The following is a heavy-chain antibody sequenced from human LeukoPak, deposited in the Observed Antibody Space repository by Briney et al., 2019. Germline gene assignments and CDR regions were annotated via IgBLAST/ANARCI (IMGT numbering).Heavy chain of an antibody. CDR2: ISGSGGST. CDR3: AKVDGYYYYYGMDV. D-gene: IGHD2-2*03. J-gene: IGHJ6*02. Sequence: GGSLRLSCTASGFMFSDYWMSWVRQAPGKGLEWVSAISGSGGSTYYADSVKGRFTISRDNSKNTLYLQMNSLRAEDTAVYYCAKVDGYYYYYGMDVWGQGTTVTVSS. CDR1: GFMFSDYW. V-gene: IGHV3-23*01.